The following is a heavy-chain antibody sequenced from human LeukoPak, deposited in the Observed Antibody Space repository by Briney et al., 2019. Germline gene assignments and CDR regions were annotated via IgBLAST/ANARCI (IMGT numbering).Heavy chain of an antibody. CDR3: ARDKSSAGRPFDY. V-gene: IGHV1-2*02. D-gene: IGHD2-15*01. J-gene: IGHJ4*02. CDR2: INPNSGGT. CDR1: GYTFTGYY. Sequence: ASVKVSCKASGYTFTGYYMHWVRQAPGQGLEWMGWINPNSGGTNYAQKFQGRVTMTRDTSISTAYMELSRLRSDDTAVYYCARDKSSAGRPFDYWGQGTLVTVSS.